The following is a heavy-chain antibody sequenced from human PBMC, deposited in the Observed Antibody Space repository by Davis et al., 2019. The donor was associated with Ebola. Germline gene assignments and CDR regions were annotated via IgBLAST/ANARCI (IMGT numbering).Heavy chain of an antibody. Sequence: ASVKVSCKASGYTFSNYGITWVRQAPGQGLEWMGWINPNSGGTNYAQKFQGRVTMTRDTSISTAYMELGRLRSDEPAVYYCARVERSTRGGWFDPWGQGTLVTVSS. V-gene: IGHV1-2*02. J-gene: IGHJ5*02. CDR3: ARVERSTRGGWFDP. D-gene: IGHD2-2*01. CDR2: INPNSGGT. CDR1: GYTFSNYG.